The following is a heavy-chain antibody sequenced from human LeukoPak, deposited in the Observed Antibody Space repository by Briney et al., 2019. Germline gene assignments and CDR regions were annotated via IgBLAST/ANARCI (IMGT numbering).Heavy chain of an antibody. D-gene: IGHD4-17*01. V-gene: IGHV4-34*01. Sequence: SETLSLTCAVYGGSFSGYYWSWIRLPPGKGLEWIGEINHSGSTNYNPSLKSRVTISVDTSKNQFSLKLSSVTAADTAVYYCARVLYGDYDYWGQGTLVTVSS. CDR2: INHSGST. J-gene: IGHJ4*02. CDR3: ARVLYGDYDY. CDR1: GGSFSGYY.